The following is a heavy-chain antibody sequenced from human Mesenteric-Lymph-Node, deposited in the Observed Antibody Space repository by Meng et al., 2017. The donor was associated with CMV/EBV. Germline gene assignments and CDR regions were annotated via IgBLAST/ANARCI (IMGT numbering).Heavy chain of an antibody. Sequence: GESLKISCAASGFTFSSYAMHWVRQVPGKGLEWVAVISYDGSNKYYADSVKGRFTISRDNSKNTLYLQMNSLRAEDTAVYYCARDRLELRDYYYYGMDVWGQGTTVTVSS. V-gene: IGHV3-30-3*01. J-gene: IGHJ6*02. CDR1: GFTFSSYA. D-gene: IGHD1-7*01. CDR2: ISYDGSNK. CDR3: ARDRLELRDYYYYGMDV.